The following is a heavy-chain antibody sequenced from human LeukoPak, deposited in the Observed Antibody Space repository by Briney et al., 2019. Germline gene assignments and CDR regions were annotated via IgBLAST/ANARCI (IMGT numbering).Heavy chain of an antibody. CDR1: GLFFSTNW. CDR3: ASWEGSTNY. D-gene: IGHD1-26*01. CDR2: IKPDGRDK. Sequence: GGSLRLSCAASGLFFSTNWMSWVRQAPGKGLEWVAVIKPDGRDKYYVDSVKGRFTMSRDNGKNSVYLQMNSLRPEDTAVYYCASWEGSTNYWGQGTLVTVSS. V-gene: IGHV3-7*01. J-gene: IGHJ4*02.